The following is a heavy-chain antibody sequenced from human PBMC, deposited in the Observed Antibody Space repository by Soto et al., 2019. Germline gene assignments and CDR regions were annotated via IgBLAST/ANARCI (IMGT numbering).Heavy chain of an antibody. J-gene: IGHJ4*02. Sequence: SVKVSCKASGGTFSSYAISWVRQAPGQGLEWMGGIIPIFGTANHAQKFQGRVTITADESTSTAYMELSSLRSEDTAVYYCARNAPRYGSGSYPSHWGQGTLVTVSS. CDR3: ARNAPRYGSGSYPSH. V-gene: IGHV1-69*13. CDR2: IIPIFGTA. CDR1: GGTFSSYA. D-gene: IGHD3-10*01.